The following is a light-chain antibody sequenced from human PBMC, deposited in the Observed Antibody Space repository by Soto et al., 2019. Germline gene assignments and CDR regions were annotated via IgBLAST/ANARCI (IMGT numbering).Light chain of an antibody. V-gene: IGLV1-51*01. J-gene: IGLJ2*01. CDR2: DNT. CDR1: SSNIGSNY. Sequence: QSVLTQPPSVSAAPGQRVTISCSGSSSNIGSNYVSWYQQLPRTAPKLLIYDNTRRPSGIPDRFSGSKSGTSATLGITGLQTGDEADYYCGTWDSSLSAGDVVFGGGTKLTVL. CDR3: GTWDSSLSAGDVV.